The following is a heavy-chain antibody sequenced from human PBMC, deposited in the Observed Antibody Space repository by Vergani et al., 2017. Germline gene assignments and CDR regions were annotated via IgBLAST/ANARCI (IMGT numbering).Heavy chain of an antibody. V-gene: IGHV3-23*01. Sequence: EVQLLESGGGLVQPGGSLRLSCEASGFSFPGYAMSWVRQAPGKGLEWVSSVSGSSAITYYADSVKGRFIISRDTSKNTLHLQMNSLRADDTAVYYCTKGSRGYTGYFFDYWGQGTVATVSS. J-gene: IGHJ4*02. D-gene: IGHD5-12*01. CDR2: VSGSSAIT. CDR3: TKGSRGYTGYFFDY. CDR1: GFSFPGYA.